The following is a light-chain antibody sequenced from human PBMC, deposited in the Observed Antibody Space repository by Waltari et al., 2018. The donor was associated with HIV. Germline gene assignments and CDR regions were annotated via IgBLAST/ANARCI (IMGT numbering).Light chain of an antibody. CDR1: PSVGRS. Sequence: IVLTQSPAALSVFPGQRATLSCRTSPSVGRSLAWYKQKPGQSPRLLVYGASTSATGVPARFSGDGSGTSFTLTISSLQPEDFAVYYCQYYNTWPPMYTFGQGTKLEI. J-gene: IGKJ2*01. V-gene: IGKV3-15*01. CDR3: QYYNTWPPMYT. CDR2: GAS.